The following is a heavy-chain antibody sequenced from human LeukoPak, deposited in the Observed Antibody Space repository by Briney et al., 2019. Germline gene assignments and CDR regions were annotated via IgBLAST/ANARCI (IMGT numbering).Heavy chain of an antibody. D-gene: IGHD6-19*01. Sequence: PSETLSLTCTVSGGSISSYYWSWIRQPPGKGLECIGYIYYSGSTNYNPSLKSRVTISVDTSKNQFSLKLSSVTAADTAVYYCARGRLGYSSGWGYWGQGTLVNVSS. CDR1: GGSISSYY. CDR2: IYYSGST. CDR3: ARGRLGYSSGWGY. J-gene: IGHJ4*02. V-gene: IGHV4-59*01.